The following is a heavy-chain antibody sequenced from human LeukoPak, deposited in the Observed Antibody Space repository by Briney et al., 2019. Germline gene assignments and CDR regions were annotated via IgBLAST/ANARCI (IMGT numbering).Heavy chain of an antibody. V-gene: IGHV4-39*01. J-gene: IGHJ4*02. CDR2: IYYSGST. CDR3: APVQWLADTWGY. D-gene: IGHD6-19*01. Sequence: SETLSLTCTVSGGSISSGDYYWGWIRQPPGKGLEWIGSIYYSGSTYYNPSLKSRVTISVDTSKNQFSLKLSSVTAADTAVYYCAPVQWLADTWGYWGQGTLVTVSS. CDR1: GGSISSGDYY.